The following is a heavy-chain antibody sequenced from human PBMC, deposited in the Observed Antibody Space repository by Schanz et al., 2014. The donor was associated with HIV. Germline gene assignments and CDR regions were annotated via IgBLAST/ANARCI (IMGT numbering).Heavy chain of an antibody. V-gene: IGHV3-33*08. CDR1: GFTFSSYG. CDR3: AREAYSGSRGLWNYYYYYGMDV. D-gene: IGHD3-10*01. CDR2: INYDGSNK. J-gene: IGHJ6*02. Sequence: QVQLVESGGGVVQPGRSLRLSCAVSGFTFSSYGMHWVRQAPGKGLEWVAIINYDGSNKYYADSVKGRFTISRDDSMNTLHLQMNSLKTEDTAVYFCAREAYSGSRGLWNYYYYYGMDVWGQGTTVTVSS.